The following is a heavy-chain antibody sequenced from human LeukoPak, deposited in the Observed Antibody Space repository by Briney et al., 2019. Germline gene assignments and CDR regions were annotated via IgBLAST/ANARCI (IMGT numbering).Heavy chain of an antibody. J-gene: IGHJ4*02. CDR1: GGSFSGYY. V-gene: IGHV4-34*01. CDR3: ARGHYYGSGSYYRLDY. D-gene: IGHD3-10*01. CDR2: INHSGST. Sequence: SETLSLTCAVYGGSFSGYYWSWIRQHPGKGLEWIGEINHSGSTNYNPSLKSRVTISVDTSKNQFSLKLSSVTAADTAVYYCARGHYYGSGSYYRLDYWGQGTLVTVSS.